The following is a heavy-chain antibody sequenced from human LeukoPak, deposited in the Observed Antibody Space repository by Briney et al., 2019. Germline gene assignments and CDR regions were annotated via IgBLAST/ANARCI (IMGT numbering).Heavy chain of an antibody. CDR1: GFTFSTYW. J-gene: IGHJ4*02. V-gene: IGHV3-7*01. CDR3: VRDAWFGESRA. D-gene: IGHD3-10*01. Sequence: GGSLRLSCAASGFTFSTYWMSWVRQAPGKGLEWVANIKQDESEKYYVDSVRGRFTISRDNAKNSAYLQMNSLRVEDTAMYYCVRDAWFGESRAGGQGTLVTVSP. CDR2: IKQDESEK.